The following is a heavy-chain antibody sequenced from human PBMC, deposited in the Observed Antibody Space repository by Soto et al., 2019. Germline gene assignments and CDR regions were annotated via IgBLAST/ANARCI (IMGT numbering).Heavy chain of an antibody. J-gene: IGHJ4*02. CDR2: IYYSGST. CDR1: GGSISSYY. CDR3: AGVVGAIDY. V-gene: IGHV4-59*01. Sequence: QVQLQESGPGLVKPSETLSLTCTVSGGSISSYYWSWIRQPPGKGLEWIGYIYYSGSTNYNPSLKSRVTISVDTSKNQFSLKLSSVTAADTAVYYCAGVVGAIDYWGQGTLVTVSS. D-gene: IGHD1-26*01.